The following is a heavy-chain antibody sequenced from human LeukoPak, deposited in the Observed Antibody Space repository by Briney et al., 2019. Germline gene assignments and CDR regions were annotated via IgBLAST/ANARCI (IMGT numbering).Heavy chain of an antibody. Sequence: ASVKVSCKASGYTFTSYYMHWVRQAPGQGLEWMGIINPSGGSTSYAQKFQGRVTMTRDTSTSTVYMELSSLRSEDTAVYYCARSDIVVVPAAIGSTFAFDPWGQGPRSPSPQ. CDR2: INPSGGST. D-gene: IGHD2-2*01. V-gene: IGHV1-46*01. CDR3: ARSDIVVVPAAIGSTFAFDP. J-gene: IGHJ5*02. CDR1: GYTFTSYY.